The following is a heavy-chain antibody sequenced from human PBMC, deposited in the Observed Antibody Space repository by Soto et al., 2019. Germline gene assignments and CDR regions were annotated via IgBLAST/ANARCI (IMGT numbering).Heavy chain of an antibody. D-gene: IGHD3-16*01. J-gene: IGHJ5*02. V-gene: IGHV5-51*01. CDR3: APKGGSTWSHNWFDH. Sequence: GDSLKISCQGSGYSFVNYWIGWVRQMPGKGLEWMGTIYPGDSDTEYSPSFQGQVTISVDRSISTAYLQWSSLKASDTAIYYCAPKGGSTWSHNWFDHWGQATLVTVS. CDR1: GYSFVNYW. CDR2: IYPGDSDT.